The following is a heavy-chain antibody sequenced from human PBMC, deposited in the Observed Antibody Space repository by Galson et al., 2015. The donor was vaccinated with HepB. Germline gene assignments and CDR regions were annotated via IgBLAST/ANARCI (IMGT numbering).Heavy chain of an antibody. J-gene: IGHJ4*02. CDR1: GYTFTGYY. D-gene: IGHD1-26*01. Sequence: SVKVSCKASGYTFTGYYIHWVRQAPGQGLEWMGRIKPNTGGTTYAQKFQGRVTMTRDTSITTAYMELSRLRSDDTAVYYCARGSGTHYYLDYWGQGTLVTVSS. V-gene: IGHV1-2*06. CDR2: IKPNTGGT. CDR3: ARGSGTHYYLDY.